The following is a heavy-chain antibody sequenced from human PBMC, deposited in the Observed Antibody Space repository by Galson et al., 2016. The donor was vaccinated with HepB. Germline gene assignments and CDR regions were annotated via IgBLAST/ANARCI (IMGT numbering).Heavy chain of an antibody. CDR1: GFSLNTSGVG. J-gene: IGHJ3*02. CDR2: NYWADDK. Sequence: PALVKPTQTLTLTCSFSGFSLNTSGVGVGWIRQPPGKALECLAVNYWADDKRYSPPLKSRLTITKDTSKNQVVLTMTNLEPVDTATYYCALDSGYSSRSDTFDSWGQGTMVTVSS. D-gene: IGHD6-13*01. CDR3: ALDSGYSSRSDTFDS. V-gene: IGHV2-5*02.